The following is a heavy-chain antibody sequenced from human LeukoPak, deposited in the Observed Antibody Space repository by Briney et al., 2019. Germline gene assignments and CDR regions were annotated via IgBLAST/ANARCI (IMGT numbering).Heavy chain of an antibody. CDR2: NYYSGIT. Sequence: SETLSLTCTVSGSSINSHYWSWIRQPPGKGLEWIGYNYYSGITNYNPSLKSRVTISVDTSKNQFSLKLTSVTAADTAVYYCARAVYDSSALDYWGQGTLVTVSS. V-gene: IGHV4-59*11. J-gene: IGHJ4*02. CDR3: ARAVYDSSALDY. CDR1: GSSINSHY. D-gene: IGHD6-13*01.